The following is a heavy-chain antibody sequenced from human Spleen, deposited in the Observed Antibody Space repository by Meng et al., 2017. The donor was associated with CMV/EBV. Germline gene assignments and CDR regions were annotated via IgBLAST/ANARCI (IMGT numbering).Heavy chain of an antibody. CDR2: IYYSGST. V-gene: IGHV4-39*07. CDR3: AREAGGYCISTSCYPADY. CDR1: GGSISSSSYY. D-gene: IGHD2-2*01. J-gene: IGHJ4*02. Sequence: SETLSLTCTVSGGSISSSSYYWGWIRQPPGKGLEWIGSIYYSGSTYYNPSLKSRVTISVDTSKNQFSLKLSSVTAADTAVYYCAREAGGYCISTSCYPADYWGQGTLVTVSS.